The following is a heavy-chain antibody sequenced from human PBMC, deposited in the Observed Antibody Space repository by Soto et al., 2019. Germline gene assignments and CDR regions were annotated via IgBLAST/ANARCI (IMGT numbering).Heavy chain of an antibody. V-gene: IGHV4-59*01. CDR3: ASSNIAAAGFYYYGMDV. D-gene: IGHD6-13*01. Sequence: SETLSLTCTVSGGSISSYYWSWIRQPPGKGLEWIGYIYYSGSTNYNPSLKSRVTISVDTSKNPFSLKLSSVTAADTAVYYCASSNIAAAGFYYYGMDVWGRGTTVTVSS. CDR2: IYYSGST. CDR1: GGSISSYY. J-gene: IGHJ6*02.